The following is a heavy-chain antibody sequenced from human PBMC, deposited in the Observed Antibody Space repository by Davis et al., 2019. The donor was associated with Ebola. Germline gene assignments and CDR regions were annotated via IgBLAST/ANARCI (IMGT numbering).Heavy chain of an antibody. Sequence: ASVKVSCKASGYTFTSYYMHWVRQAPGQGLEWMGIINPSGGSTSYAQKFQGRVTMTRDTSTSTVYMELSSLRSEDTAVYYCARDSNDFWSGYKAYYYYYGMDVWGQGTTVTVSS. CDR3: ARDSNDFWSGYKAYYYYYGMDV. D-gene: IGHD3-3*01. CDR1: GYTFTSYY. CDR2: INPSGGST. V-gene: IGHV1-46*01. J-gene: IGHJ6*02.